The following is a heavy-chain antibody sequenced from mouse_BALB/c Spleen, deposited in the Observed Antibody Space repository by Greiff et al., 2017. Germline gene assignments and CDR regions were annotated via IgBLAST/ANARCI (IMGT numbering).Heavy chain of an antibody. CDR1: GFNIKDYY. D-gene: IGHD2-1*01. CDR2: IDPENGNT. Sequence: VQLQQSGAELVRPGALVKLSCKASGFNIKDYYMHWVKQRPEQGLEWIGWIDPENGNTIYDPKFQGKASITADTSSNTAYLQLSSLTSEDTAVYYCAREGYGNYAYWGQGTLVTVSA. CDR3: AREGYGNYAY. V-gene: IGHV14-1*02. J-gene: IGHJ3*01.